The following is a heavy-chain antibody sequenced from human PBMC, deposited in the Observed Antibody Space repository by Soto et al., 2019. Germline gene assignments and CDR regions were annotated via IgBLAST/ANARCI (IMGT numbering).Heavy chain of an antibody. CDR2: ISGSGGST. CDR1: GFTFSSYA. J-gene: IGHJ6*02. V-gene: IGHV3-23*01. CDR3: AKAPLEGSGWYIGYYYYGMDV. Sequence: EVQLLESAGGLVQPGGSLRLSCAASGFTFSSYAMSWVRQAPGKGLEWVSAISGSGGSTYYADSVKGRFTISRDNSKNTLYLQMNSLRAEDTAVYYCAKAPLEGSGWYIGYYYYGMDVWGQGTTVTVSS. D-gene: IGHD6-19*01.